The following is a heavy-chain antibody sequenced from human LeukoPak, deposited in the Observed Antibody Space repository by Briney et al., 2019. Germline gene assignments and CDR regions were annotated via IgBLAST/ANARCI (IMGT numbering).Heavy chain of an antibody. D-gene: IGHD7-27*01. Sequence: PSETLSLTCTVSGGSISLYYWSWIRQPPGKGLEYIGNIYYSGRTNYNPSLKSRVTISVDASKNQFSLKLSSVTAADTAVYYCARHDSGDHFDYWGQGTLVTVSS. V-gene: IGHV4-59*08. J-gene: IGHJ4*02. CDR1: GGSISLYY. CDR3: ARHDSGDHFDY. CDR2: IYYSGRT.